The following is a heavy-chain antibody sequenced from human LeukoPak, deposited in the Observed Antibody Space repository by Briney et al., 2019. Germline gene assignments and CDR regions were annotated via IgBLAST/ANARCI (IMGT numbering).Heavy chain of an antibody. CDR3: ARSQAY. Sequence: PGGSLSLSCAPSGLTISSNYMTWVRQAPGKGLEWVSVIYSGGSTYYADSVKGRFTNSRDNSKNTLYLQMNSLTAEDTAVYYCARSQAYWGQIALVTVSS. CDR2: IYSGGST. J-gene: IGHJ4*02. V-gene: IGHV3-66*01. CDR1: GLTISSNY.